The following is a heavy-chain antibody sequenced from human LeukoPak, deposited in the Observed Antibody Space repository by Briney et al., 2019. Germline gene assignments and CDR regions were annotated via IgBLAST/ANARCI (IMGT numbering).Heavy chain of an antibody. CDR1: ENTFTRYY. CDR2: IYPGDSQT. J-gene: IGHJ3*02. D-gene: IGHD6-19*01. Sequence: PGESLKISCKDSENTFTRYYFAWVRQMPGKGLELMGIIYPGDSQTRYRPSFQGQVTISADKSISTAYLQWSSLKASDTAMYYCARQLYSSGWFAFDIWGQGTMVTVSS. CDR3: ARQLYSSGWFAFDI. V-gene: IGHV5-51*01.